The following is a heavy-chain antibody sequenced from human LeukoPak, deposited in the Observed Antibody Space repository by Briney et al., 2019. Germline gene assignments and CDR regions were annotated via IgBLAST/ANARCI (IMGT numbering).Heavy chain of an antibody. D-gene: IGHD6-13*01. CDR1: GFTFSSYA. J-gene: IGHJ4*02. V-gene: IGHV3-30*04. Sequence: PGGSLRLSCAASGFTFSSYAMHWVRQAPGKGLEWVAVISYDGSNKYYADSVKGRFTISRDNSKNTLYLQMNSLRAEDTAVYYCARARRQQLVDYWGQGTLVTVSS. CDR2: ISYDGSNK. CDR3: ARARRQQLVDY.